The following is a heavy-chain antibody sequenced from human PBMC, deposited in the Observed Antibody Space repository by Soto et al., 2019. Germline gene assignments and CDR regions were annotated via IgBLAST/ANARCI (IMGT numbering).Heavy chain of an antibody. J-gene: IGHJ5*02. CDR2: MNPNNGNT. CDR1: GYTFRDYD. CDR3: ARESIGAVAGTRWFDP. Sequence: ASVKVSCKASGYTFRDYDLNWVRQASGQGLEWMGWMNPNNGNTAYAQKFQGRVTITRDTSASTAYMELSSLRSEDTAVYYCARESIGAVAGTRWFDPWGQGTLVTVSS. D-gene: IGHD6-19*01. V-gene: IGHV1-8*01.